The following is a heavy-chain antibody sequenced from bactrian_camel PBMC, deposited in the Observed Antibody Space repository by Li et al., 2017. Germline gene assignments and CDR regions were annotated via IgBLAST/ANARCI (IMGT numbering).Heavy chain of an antibody. CDR3: VKDLGALLLGYEGDY. CDR1: GVSGRYC. D-gene: IGHD3*01. J-gene: IGHJ4*01. V-gene: IGHV3S53*01. Sequence: VQLVESGGALVQPGGSLRLSCAASGVSGRYCVGWYRQAPGKERELVSSIGRDGTTRYADSVKGRFTISRDKAANTVYLQLNSLKTEDTAKYYCVKDLGALLLGYEGDYWGQGTQVTVS. CDR2: IGRDGTT.